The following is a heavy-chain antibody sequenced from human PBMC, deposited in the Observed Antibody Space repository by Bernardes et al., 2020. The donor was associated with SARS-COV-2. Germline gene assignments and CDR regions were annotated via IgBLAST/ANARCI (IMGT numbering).Heavy chain of an antibody. Sequence: GGSLRLSCAASGFTFSSYAMSWVRQAPGKGLEWVSAISGSGGSTYYADSVKGRFTISRDNSKNTLYLQMNSLRAEDTAVYYCTKGGPAGTSFGGVIIENALDIWGQEKKVRVSS. CDR2: ISGSGGST. J-gene: IGHJ3*02. D-gene: IGHD3-10*01. CDR3: TKGGPAGTSFGGVIIENALDI. CDR1: GFTFSSYA. V-gene: IGHV3-23*01.